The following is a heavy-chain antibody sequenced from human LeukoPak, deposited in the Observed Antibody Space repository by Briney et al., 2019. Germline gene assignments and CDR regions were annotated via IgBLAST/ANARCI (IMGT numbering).Heavy chain of an antibody. D-gene: IGHD5-12*01. Sequence: ASVKVSCKASGYTFTGLYIHWVRQAPGQGCEWVGWINPDAAGTDYAQKLQDRIAISTYTSISTAYMELSRLRSDDTALYYCARDLATIDGIAWYHFENWPRGTLVTVS. CDR3: ARDLATIDGIAWYHFEN. CDR2: INPDAAGT. J-gene: IGHJ4*02. CDR1: GYTFTGLY. V-gene: IGHV1-2*02.